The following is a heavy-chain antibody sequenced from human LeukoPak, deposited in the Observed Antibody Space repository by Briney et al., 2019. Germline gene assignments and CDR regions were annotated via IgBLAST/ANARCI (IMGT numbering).Heavy chain of an antibody. CDR3: ARTMTAYYAFDI. J-gene: IGHJ3*02. CDR2: IYTSGST. CDR1: GGSISSGSYY. V-gene: IGHV4-61*02. D-gene: IGHD2-21*02. Sequence: PSQTLSLTCTVSGGSISSGSYYRSWIRQPAGKGLEWIGRIYTSGSTNYNPSLKSRVTISVDTSKNQFSLKLSSVTAADTAVYYCARTMTAYYAFDIWGQGTMVTVSS.